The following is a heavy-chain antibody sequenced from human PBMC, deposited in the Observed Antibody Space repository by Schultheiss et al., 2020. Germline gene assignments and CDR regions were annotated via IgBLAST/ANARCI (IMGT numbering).Heavy chain of an antibody. CDR3: AKVNRGPITIFGMAVGA. J-gene: IGHJ5*02. Sequence: GGSLRLSCAASGFTFSSYALSWVRQTPGKGLEWVSAISGSGGSTYYADSVKGRFTISRDNSKNTLYLQMNTLRAEDTAVYYCAKVNRGPITIFGMAVGAWGQGTLVTVSS. D-gene: IGHD3-3*01. V-gene: IGHV3-23*01. CDR1: GFTFSSYA. CDR2: ISGSGGST.